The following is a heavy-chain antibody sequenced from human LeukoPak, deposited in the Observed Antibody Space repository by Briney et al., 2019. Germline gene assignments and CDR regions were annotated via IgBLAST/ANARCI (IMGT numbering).Heavy chain of an antibody. Sequence: GGSLRLSCAASGFTFSSYGMHGVRQAPGKGLEWVAFIRYDGSNKYYADSVKGRFTISRDNSKNTLYLQMNSLRAEDTAVYYCARVFNFWTAFDIWGQGTMVTVSS. CDR3: ARVFNFWTAFDI. D-gene: IGHD3/OR15-3a*01. J-gene: IGHJ3*02. V-gene: IGHV3-30*02. CDR1: GFTFSSYG. CDR2: IRYDGSNK.